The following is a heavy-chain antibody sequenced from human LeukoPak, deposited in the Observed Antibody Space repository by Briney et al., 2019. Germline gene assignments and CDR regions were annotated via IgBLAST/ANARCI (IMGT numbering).Heavy chain of an antibody. V-gene: IGHV4-4*07. CDR1: GGSITGFF. Sequence: SETLSLTCAVSGGSITGFFRTWIRQPAGEGLQYIGRIFSRGGANYNPSLQSRVAMSVDTSQSLVSLKLTSVTAADTAVYFCARVATPDVSSPLDFWGQGILVTVSS. CDR2: IFSRGGA. CDR3: ARVATPDVSSPLDF. D-gene: IGHD6-19*01. J-gene: IGHJ4*02.